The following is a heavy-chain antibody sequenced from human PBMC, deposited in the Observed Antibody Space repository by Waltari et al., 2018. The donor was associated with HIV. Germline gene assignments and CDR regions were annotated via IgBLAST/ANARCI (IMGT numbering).Heavy chain of an antibody. J-gene: IGHJ6*02. CDR1: GASFSDYY. Sequence: QVRLQQWGTGLLKSSETLSRTCAVYGASFSDYYWNWIRQSPGQGLQWIGEVNDVGGVRYSPSFRSRVSMSMDASKNQFSLNLTSVTAADTAVYYCARGRWRNRGPLPMDVWAPGAMVIVSS. CDR2: VNDVGGV. V-gene: IGHV4-34*02. D-gene: IGHD3-10*01. CDR3: ARGRWRNRGPLPMDV.